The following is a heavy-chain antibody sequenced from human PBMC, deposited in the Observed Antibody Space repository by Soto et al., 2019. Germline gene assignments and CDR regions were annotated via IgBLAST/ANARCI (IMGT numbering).Heavy chain of an antibody. CDR3: ARVRRSSGYYYGY. CDR2: IIPIFGTT. J-gene: IGHJ4*02. D-gene: IGHD3-22*01. V-gene: IGHV1-69*06. Sequence: GASVKVSCKASGGTFSSYATSWVRQAPGQGLEWMGGIIPIFGTTNYAQKFQGRVTMTGDKSTSTVYMELSSLRSEDTAVYYCARVRRSSGYYYGYCGQGTPVTVSS. CDR1: GGTFSSYA.